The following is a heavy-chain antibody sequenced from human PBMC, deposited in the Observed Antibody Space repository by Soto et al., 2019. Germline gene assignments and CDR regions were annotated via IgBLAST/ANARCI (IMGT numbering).Heavy chain of an antibody. D-gene: IGHD2-2*01. CDR3: ARDLYCSSTSCHPSYYYYYYGMDV. Sequence: GGSLRLSCAASGFTFSSYGLHWVRQAPGKGLEWVAVIWYDGSNKYYADSVKGRFTIPRDNSKNTLYLQMNSLRAEDTAVYYCARDLYCSSTSCHPSYYYYYYGMDVWGQGPTVTVSS. CDR1: GFTFSSYG. V-gene: IGHV3-33*01. CDR2: IWYDGSNK. J-gene: IGHJ6*02.